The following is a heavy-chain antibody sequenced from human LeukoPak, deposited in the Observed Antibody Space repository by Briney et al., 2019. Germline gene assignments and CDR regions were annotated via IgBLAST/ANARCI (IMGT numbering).Heavy chain of an antibody. Sequence: GGSLRLSCAASGFTLTDNYMSWIRQAPGKGLEWVAYINNVGNIIYYADSVKGRFTISRDNAKNSLYLQMNSLRAEDTAVYYCARDHGAHYDFPLHFAYWGQGTLVTVSS. D-gene: IGHD3-3*01. CDR2: INNVGNII. CDR1: GFTLTDNY. CDR3: ARDHGAHYDFPLHFAY. J-gene: IGHJ4*02. V-gene: IGHV3-11*04.